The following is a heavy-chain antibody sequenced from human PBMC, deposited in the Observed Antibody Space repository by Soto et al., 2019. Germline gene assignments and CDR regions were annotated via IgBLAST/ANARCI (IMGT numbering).Heavy chain of an antibody. Sequence: ASVKVSCKVSGYTFNSYDFTWVRQAPGQGLEWMGWIGAYTGNTNYAEKLQGRVSLTIDTSTSTAYMELRSLTSDDTAIYYCARGKWEPRFDPWGQGTLVTVSS. J-gene: IGHJ5*02. CDR1: GYTFNSYD. CDR2: IGAYTGNT. D-gene: IGHD1-26*01. CDR3: ARGKWEPRFDP. V-gene: IGHV1-18*01.